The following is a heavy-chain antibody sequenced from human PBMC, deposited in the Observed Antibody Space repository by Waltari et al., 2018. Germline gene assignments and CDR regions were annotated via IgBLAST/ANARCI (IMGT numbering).Heavy chain of an antibody. Sequence: EVQLLESGGDLVQPGESLRLSCAASGFTFGSSDMSWVRQAPGRGLEWVSTINGGGSTTFYAGSVKGRFTVSRDNSKNTLYLQINSLGVDDTAVYYCARDSWNNIWHRDYWGQGTLVTVSS. CDR3: ARDSWNNIWHRDY. D-gene: IGHD1-1*01. V-gene: IGHV3-23*01. CDR1: GFTFGSSD. J-gene: IGHJ4*02. CDR2: INGGGSTT.